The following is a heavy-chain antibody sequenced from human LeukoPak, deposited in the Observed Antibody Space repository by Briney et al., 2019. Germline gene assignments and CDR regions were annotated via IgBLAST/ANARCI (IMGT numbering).Heavy chain of an antibody. Sequence: PGGSLRLSCAASGFTFSSYSMNWVRQAPGKGLEWVSSISSSSSYIYYADSVKGRFTISRDNAKNSLYLQMNSLRAEDTAVSCCARVYSSGKKHLWGQGTLVTVSS. CDR1: GFTFSSYS. V-gene: IGHV3-21*01. D-gene: IGHD6-19*01. CDR2: ISSSSSYI. J-gene: IGHJ4*02. CDR3: ARVYSSGKKHL.